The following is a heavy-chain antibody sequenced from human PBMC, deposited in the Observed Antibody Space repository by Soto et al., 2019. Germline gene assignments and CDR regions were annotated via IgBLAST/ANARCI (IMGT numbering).Heavy chain of an antibody. CDR3: ARTEAGAFHI. V-gene: IGHV4-4*02. J-gene: IGHJ3*02. Sequence: QVQLQESGPGLVKPSGILSLTCAVSGGSLTTFNWWSWVRQPPGKGLEWIGEIHHIGTTNYNPYLDSRVTISLDKSRNHFSLTLISVTAADSAVYYCARTEAGAFHIWGQGKMITVSS. CDR2: IHHIGTT. D-gene: IGHD3-10*01. CDR1: GGSLTTFNW.